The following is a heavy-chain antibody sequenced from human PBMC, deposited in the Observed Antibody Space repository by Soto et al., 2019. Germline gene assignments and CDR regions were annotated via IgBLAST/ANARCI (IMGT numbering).Heavy chain of an antibody. J-gene: IGHJ4*02. CDR2: IYHSGST. Sequence: SETVSLTCAVSGYSISSGYYWGWIRQPPGKGLEWIGSIYHSGSTYYNPSLKSRVTISVDTSKNQFSLKLSSVTAADTAVYYCARGGAPYCTNGVCSSYFDYWGQGTLVTVS. V-gene: IGHV4-38-2*01. CDR3: ARGGAPYCTNGVCSSYFDY. D-gene: IGHD2-8*01. CDR1: GYSISSGYY.